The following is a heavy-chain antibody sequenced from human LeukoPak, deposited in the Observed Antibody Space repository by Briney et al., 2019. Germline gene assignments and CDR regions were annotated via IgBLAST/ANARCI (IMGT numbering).Heavy chain of an antibody. Sequence: ASVKVSCKASGYTFTSYDINWVRQATEQGLEWMGWMNPNSGNTGYAQKFQGRVTITRNTSIGTAYMELSSLRSEDTAVYYCASGRVDCSSTSCHPNWFDPWGQGTLVTVSS. CDR2: MNPNSGNT. D-gene: IGHD2-2*01. V-gene: IGHV1-8*03. CDR1: GYTFTSYD. J-gene: IGHJ5*02. CDR3: ASGRVDCSSTSCHPNWFDP.